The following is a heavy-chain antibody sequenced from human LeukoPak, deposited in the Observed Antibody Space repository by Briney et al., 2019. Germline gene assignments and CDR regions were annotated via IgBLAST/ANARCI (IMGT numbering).Heavy chain of an antibody. CDR3: ASPYSSSWYPPDAFDI. CDR2: IIPIFGTA. V-gene: IGHV1-69*01. CDR1: GGTFSSYA. Sequence: SVKVSCKASGGTFSSYAISWVRQAPGQGLEWMGGIIPIFGTANYAQKFQGRVTITADESTSTAYMELSSLRSEDTAVYYCASPYSSSWYPPDAFDIWGQGTMVTVSS. D-gene: IGHD6-13*01. J-gene: IGHJ3*02.